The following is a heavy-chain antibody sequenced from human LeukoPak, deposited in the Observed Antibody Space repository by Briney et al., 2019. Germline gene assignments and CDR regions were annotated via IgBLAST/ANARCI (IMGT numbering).Heavy chain of an antibody. V-gene: IGHV4-4*07. Sequence: KPSETPSLTCTVSGDPISTYYWSWIRQPAGKGLEWIGRIYTSGTTNYNSSLKSRLTMSVDTSKNQFSLKLSSVTAADTAVYYCARLGSSGSAQYFQDWGQGTLVTVSS. D-gene: IGHD6-19*01. J-gene: IGHJ1*01. CDR1: GDPISTYY. CDR2: IYTSGTT. CDR3: ARLGSSGSAQYFQD.